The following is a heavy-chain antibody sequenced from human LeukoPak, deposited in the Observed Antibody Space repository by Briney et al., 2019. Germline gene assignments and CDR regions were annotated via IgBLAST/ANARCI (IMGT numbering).Heavy chain of an antibody. D-gene: IGHD5-24*01. Sequence: GGSLRLSCAASGFTFDDYAMNWVRQAPGKGLEWVSLISGDGGSTYYADSVKGRFTISRDNTKNYLYLQMNSLRTEDTAVYYCAKEGVGRDGYDAYWGQG. V-gene: IGHV3-43*02. CDR1: GFTFDDYA. CDR3: AKEGVGRDGYDAY. J-gene: IGHJ4*02. CDR2: ISGDGGST.